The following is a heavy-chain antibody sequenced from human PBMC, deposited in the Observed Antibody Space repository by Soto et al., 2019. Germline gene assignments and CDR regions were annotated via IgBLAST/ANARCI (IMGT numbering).Heavy chain of an antibody. J-gene: IGHJ3*02. V-gene: IGHV3-30*18. D-gene: IGHD1-26*01. Sequence: QVQLVESGGGVVQPGTSLRLSCAASGFTSSSFVIHWVRQAPGKGLEWLAVISSDGNNQYYADSVKGRFTISRDNSKKTLYLQVNSLRAEDTAVYFCAKELGVLDAFDIWGQGTMVTVS. CDR1: GFTSSSFV. CDR3: AKELGVLDAFDI. CDR2: ISSDGNNQ.